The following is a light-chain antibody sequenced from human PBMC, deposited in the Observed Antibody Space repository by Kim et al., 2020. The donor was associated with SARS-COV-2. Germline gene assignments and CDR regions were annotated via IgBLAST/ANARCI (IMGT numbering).Light chain of an antibody. CDR2: LTN. V-gene: IGLV1-47*01. J-gene: IGLJ2*01. Sequence: ELTQPPSASGTPGQRVTISCSGSNSNIGSNSVYWYQQLPGTAPKLLIYLTNQRPSGVPDRFSGSKSGTSASLDISRLRSEDEADYYCAAWDDSLSGQGVFGGGTQLTVL. CDR1: NSNIGSNS. CDR3: AAWDDSLSGQGV.